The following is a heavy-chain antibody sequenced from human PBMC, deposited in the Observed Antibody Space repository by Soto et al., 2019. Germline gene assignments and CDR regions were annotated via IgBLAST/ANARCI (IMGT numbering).Heavy chain of an antibody. CDR1: GFTFGDHY. CDR3: ARARYYDSSGYYYAAFDI. CDR2: TRNKANSYTT. J-gene: IGHJ3*02. D-gene: IGHD3-22*01. Sequence: PGGSLRLSCAASGFTFGDHYMDWVHQAPGKGLEWVGRTRNKANSYTTEYAASVKGRFTISRDDSKNSLYLQMNSLKTEDTAVFYCARARYYDSSGYYYAAFDIWGQGTMVTVSS. V-gene: IGHV3-72*01.